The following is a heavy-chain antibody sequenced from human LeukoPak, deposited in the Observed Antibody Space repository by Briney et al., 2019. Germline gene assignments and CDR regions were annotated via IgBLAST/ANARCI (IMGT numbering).Heavy chain of an antibody. Sequence: GGSLRLSCVASGFTFSNYDMLWVRQGTGRGLEWVSGIGTGGDTHYPDSVKGRFTISRENAKNSLYLQINSLRVGDTAMYYCARAARFYGSSGAHAFDIWGQGTMVTVS. J-gene: IGHJ3*02. CDR1: GFTFSNYD. D-gene: IGHD3-22*01. CDR2: IGTGGDT. CDR3: ARAARFYGSSGAHAFDI. V-gene: IGHV3-13*01.